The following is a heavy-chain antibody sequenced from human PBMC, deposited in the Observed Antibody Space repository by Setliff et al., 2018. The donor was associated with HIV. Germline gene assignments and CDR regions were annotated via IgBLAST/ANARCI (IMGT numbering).Heavy chain of an antibody. D-gene: IGHD2-2*01. V-gene: IGHV4-39*01. Sequence: PSETLSLTCTVSGGSISSGSYYWGWIRQPPGKGLEWIGSIYYSGSTYYNPSLKSRVTISVDTSKNQFSLKLSSVTAADTAVYYCARGPGCTSCYGETIWNYYYYYYMDVWGKGTTVTVSS. J-gene: IGHJ6*03. CDR3: ARGPGCTSCYGETIWNYYYYYYMDV. CDR1: GGSISSGSYY. CDR2: IYYSGST.